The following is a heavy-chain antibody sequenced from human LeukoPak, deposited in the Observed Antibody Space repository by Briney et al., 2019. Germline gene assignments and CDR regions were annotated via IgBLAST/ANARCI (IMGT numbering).Heavy chain of an antibody. D-gene: IGHD6-13*01. CDR1: GFTFRSYA. CDR2: IRYDGTNK. CDR3: AKSSGADSSSWYLHYFDY. V-gene: IGHV3-30*02. Sequence: GGSLRLSCAASGFTFRSYAMHWVRQAPGKGLEWVAFIRYDGTNKDYADSVKGRFTISRDHSKNTLYLQMNSLRSEDTAVYYCAKSSGADSSSWYLHYFDYWGQGTLVTVSS. J-gene: IGHJ4*02.